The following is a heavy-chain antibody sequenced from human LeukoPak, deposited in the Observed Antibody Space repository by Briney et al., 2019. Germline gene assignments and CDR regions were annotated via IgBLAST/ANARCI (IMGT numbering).Heavy chain of an antibody. V-gene: IGHV4-30-4*01. CDR3: ARDQGGGVPRMDV. Sequence: PSETLSLTCTVSGGSISSGDYYWSWVRQPPGQGLEWIGYIYYSGSTYYNPSLKSRVTISVDTSKNQFSLKLSSVTAADTAVYYCARDQGGGVPRMDVWGQGTTVTVSS. CDR2: IYYSGST. CDR1: GGSISSGDYY. J-gene: IGHJ6*02. D-gene: IGHD2-21*01.